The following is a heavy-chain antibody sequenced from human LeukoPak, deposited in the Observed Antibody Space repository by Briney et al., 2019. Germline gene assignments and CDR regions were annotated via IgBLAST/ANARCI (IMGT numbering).Heavy chain of an antibody. D-gene: IGHD3-10*01. CDR1: GYTFTSYG. Sequence: ASAKVSCKASGYTFTSYGISWVRQAPGQGLEWMGWISAYNGNTNYAQKLQGRVTMTTDTSTSTAYMELRSLRSDDTAVYYCARDRYYGSGSGYYFDYWGQGTLVTVSS. CDR3: ARDRYYGSGSGYYFDY. V-gene: IGHV1-18*04. J-gene: IGHJ4*02. CDR2: ISAYNGNT.